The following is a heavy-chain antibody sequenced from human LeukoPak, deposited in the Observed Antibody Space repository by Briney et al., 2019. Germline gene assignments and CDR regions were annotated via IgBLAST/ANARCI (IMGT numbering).Heavy chain of an antibody. Sequence: GGSLRLSCAASGFTFSSYSMNWVRQAPGKGLEWLSYISSSSSTIYYADSVKGRFTISRDNSKNTLYLQMNSLRAEDTALYYCARVAGTIRIWPQPFGDGMDVWGQGTTVTVSS. V-gene: IGHV3-48*01. D-gene: IGHD3-16*01. CDR2: ISSSSSTI. CDR1: GFTFSSYS. J-gene: IGHJ6*02. CDR3: ARVAGTIRIWPQPFGDGMDV.